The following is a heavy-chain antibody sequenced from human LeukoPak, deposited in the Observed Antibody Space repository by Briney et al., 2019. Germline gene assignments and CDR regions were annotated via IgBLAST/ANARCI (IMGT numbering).Heavy chain of an antibody. Sequence: SETLSLTCTVSGDSISSYYWSWIRQPPGKGLEWIGYIYSSGITNYNPSLKSRVTISTDTSKNQLSLQLTSVTAADTAVYYCARRENQFDYWGQGTLVTVSS. V-gene: IGHV4-4*09. D-gene: IGHD1-14*01. J-gene: IGHJ4*02. CDR2: IYSSGIT. CDR1: GDSISSYY. CDR3: ARRENQFDY.